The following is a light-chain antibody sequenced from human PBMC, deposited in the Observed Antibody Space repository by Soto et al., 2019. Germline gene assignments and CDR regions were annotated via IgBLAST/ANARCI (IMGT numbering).Light chain of an antibody. Sequence: NFMLTQPHSVSESPGKTVSIPCTRSSGSIASDYVQWYQQRPGSAPINVIFEDSQRPSGVPDRFSGSIDTSSNSAYLTISRLTTEDEADFYCQSVDGMNVVFGGGTKVTVL. CDR1: SGSIASDY. V-gene: IGLV6-57*04. CDR2: EDS. J-gene: IGLJ2*01. CDR3: QSVDGMNVV.